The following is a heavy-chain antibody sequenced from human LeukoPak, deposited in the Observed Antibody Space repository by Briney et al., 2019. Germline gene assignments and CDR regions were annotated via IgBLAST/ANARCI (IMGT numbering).Heavy chain of an antibody. D-gene: IGHD6-6*01. V-gene: IGHV3-48*01. CDR1: GFTFSSYS. J-gene: IGHJ4*02. CDR2: ISSSSSTI. CDR3: ARGVFEYSSSPGPRYFDY. Sequence: GGSLRLSCAAPGFTFSSYSMNWVRQAPGKGLKWVSYISSSSSTIYYADSVKGRFTISRDNAKNSLYLQMNSLRAEDTAVYYCARGVFEYSSSPGPRYFDYWGQGTLVTVSS.